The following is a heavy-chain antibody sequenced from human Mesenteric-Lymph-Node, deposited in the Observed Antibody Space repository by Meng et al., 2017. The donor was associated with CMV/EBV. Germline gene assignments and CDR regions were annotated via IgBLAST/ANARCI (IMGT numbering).Heavy chain of an antibody. CDR2: IYRDGNT. V-gene: IGHV3-66*02. CDR3: ARGPVHPFDY. Sequence: GGSLRLSCAVSGLTVSDNYMSWVRQGPRRELEWVSIIYRDGNTYYADSVRGRFKVSRDNSKNTLYLQMNSLRAEDTAVYYCARGPVHPFDYWGQGTLVTVSS. D-gene: IGHD1-1*01. J-gene: IGHJ4*02. CDR1: GLTVSDNY.